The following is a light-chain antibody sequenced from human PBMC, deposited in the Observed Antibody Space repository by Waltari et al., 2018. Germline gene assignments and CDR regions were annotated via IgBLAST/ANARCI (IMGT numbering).Light chain of an antibody. CDR2: SNN. CDR3: SSWDDSVIGPV. V-gene: IGLV1-44*01. CDR1: SSNIGSKT. J-gene: IGLJ2*01. Sequence: QSVLTQPPSASGTPGQRVTISCSGSSSNIGSKTVNWYQQLPGTAPKLLIFSNNQRPSGVPDRFSGSKSGTSASLAISGLLSEDGADYYCSSWDDSVIGPVFGGGTKLTVL.